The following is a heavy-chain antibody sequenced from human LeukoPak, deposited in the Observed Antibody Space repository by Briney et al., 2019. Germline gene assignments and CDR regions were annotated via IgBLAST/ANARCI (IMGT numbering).Heavy chain of an antibody. CDR2: ISSSGSI. D-gene: IGHD3-22*01. Sequence: GGSLRLSCAASGFTFSNYEMNWVRQAPGKGLEWVSYISSSGSIYYADSVKGRFTISRDNAKNSLHLQMNSLRAEDTAIYYCASTNYYDSSGFSNWFDPWGQGTLVTVSS. J-gene: IGHJ5*02. V-gene: IGHV3-48*03. CDR3: ASTNYYDSSGFSNWFDP. CDR1: GFTFSNYE.